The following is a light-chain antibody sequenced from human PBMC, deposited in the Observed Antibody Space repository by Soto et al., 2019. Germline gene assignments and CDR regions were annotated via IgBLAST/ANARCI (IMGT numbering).Light chain of an antibody. Sequence: DIVMTQSPDSLAVSLGERATINCKSSQSVLYSSNNKNHLAWYQQKSGQPPKLLIYWASTRESGVPDRFRGSGSGTDFTLTISSLQAEDVAVYYCQQYYSTPWTFVQGTKVEIK. CDR2: WAS. V-gene: IGKV4-1*01. CDR3: QQYYSTPWT. CDR1: QSVLYSSNNKNH. J-gene: IGKJ1*01.